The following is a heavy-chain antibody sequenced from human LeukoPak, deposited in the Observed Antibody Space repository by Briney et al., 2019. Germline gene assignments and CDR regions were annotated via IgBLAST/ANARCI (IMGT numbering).Heavy chain of an antibody. Sequence: GESLKISCKGSGYIFTSYWIGWVRQMPGKGLEWMGIIYPGGSETRYSPSFQGQVTISADKSISTAYLQWSSLKASDTAMYYCARALGLGMLTVYFDYWGQGTLVTVSS. D-gene: IGHD4/OR15-4a*01. CDR1: GYIFTSYW. J-gene: IGHJ4*02. CDR3: ARALGLGMLTVYFDY. V-gene: IGHV5-51*01. CDR2: IYPGGSET.